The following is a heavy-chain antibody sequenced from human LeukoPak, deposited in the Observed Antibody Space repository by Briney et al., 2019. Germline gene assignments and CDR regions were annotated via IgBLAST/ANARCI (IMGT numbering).Heavy chain of an antibody. CDR1: GGSVSSYY. Sequence: PSETLSLTCTASGGSVSSYYWSWIRQPAGKGLEWIGRIYTSGSTNYNPSLRGRVTISVDKSKNQFFLKLTSVTAADTAVYYCARDPGYDYADYIQDPFDIWGHGTMVAVSS. CDR2: IYTSGST. J-gene: IGHJ3*02. V-gene: IGHV4-4*07. CDR3: ARDPGYDYADYIQDPFDI. D-gene: IGHD4-17*01.